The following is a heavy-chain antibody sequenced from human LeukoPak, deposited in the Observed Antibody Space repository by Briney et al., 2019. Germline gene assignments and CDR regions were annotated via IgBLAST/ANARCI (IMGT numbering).Heavy chain of an antibody. D-gene: IGHD5-18*01. Sequence: GGSLRLSCAASGFTFSSYAMHWVRQAPGKGLEWVAVISYDGSNKYYADSVKGRFTISRDNSKNTLYLQMNSLRAEDTAVYYCARDHLKADTAMVRFAFDYWGQGTLVAVSS. CDR1: GFTFSSYA. CDR3: ARDHLKADTAMVRFAFDY. V-gene: IGHV3-30*04. CDR2: ISYDGSNK. J-gene: IGHJ4*02.